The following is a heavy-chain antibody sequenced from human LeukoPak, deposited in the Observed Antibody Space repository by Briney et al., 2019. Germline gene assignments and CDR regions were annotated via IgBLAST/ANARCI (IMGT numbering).Heavy chain of an antibody. V-gene: IGHV3-53*01. CDR1: GFTVSSNH. CDR3: ASPAPDRSGYYLKFDY. J-gene: IGHJ4*02. CDR2: IYSGGST. D-gene: IGHD3-22*01. Sequence: PRGSLRLSCAASGFTVSSNHMSWVRQAPGKGLEWVSVIYSGGSTYYADSVKGQFTISRDNSKNTLYLQMNSLRAEDTAVYYCASPAPDRSGYYLKFDYWGQGTLVTVSS.